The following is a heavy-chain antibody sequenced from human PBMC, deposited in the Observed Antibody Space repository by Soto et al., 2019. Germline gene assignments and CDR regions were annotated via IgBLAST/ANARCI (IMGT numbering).Heavy chain of an antibody. CDR3: ARGPPGPSARWVI. D-gene: IGHD3-10*01. Sequence: SETLSLTCTVSGGSVRSGGYSWSWIRQSPEKGLEWIGYIYPTGTTYYHPSLKSRVTISVDTSRNQFSLNLTSVTAADTAVYYCARGPPGPSARWVIWGQGTTVTVSS. CDR2: IYPTGTT. CDR1: GGSVRSGGYS. V-gene: IGHV4-30-2*06. J-gene: IGHJ6*02.